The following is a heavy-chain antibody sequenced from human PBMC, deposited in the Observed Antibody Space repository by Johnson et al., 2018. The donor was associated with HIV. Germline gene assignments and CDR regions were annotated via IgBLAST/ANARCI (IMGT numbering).Heavy chain of an antibody. D-gene: IGHD2-15*01. CDR1: GFTFDDYA. V-gene: IGHV3-20*04. CDR2: IYSGGKT. CDR3: TTDLPYCSGHDCYNAFDI. Sequence: VQLVESGGSVVRPGGSLRFSCAASGFTFDDYAMSWVRQAPGKGLEWVSVIYSGGKTYYADSVKGRFTISRDNAKNSLYLQVNSLRAEDTAVYYCTTDLPYCSGHDCYNAFDIWGQGTMVTVSS. J-gene: IGHJ3*02.